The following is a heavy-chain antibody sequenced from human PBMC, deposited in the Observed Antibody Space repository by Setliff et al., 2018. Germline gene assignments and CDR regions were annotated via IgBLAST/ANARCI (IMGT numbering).Heavy chain of an antibody. CDR1: GFTFRNYG. J-gene: IGHJ6*03. D-gene: IGHD3-22*01. Sequence: GGSLRLSCAASGFTFRNYGMHWVRQAPGKGPEWVAVIWFDGGNEFYADSVRGRFTISRDNSKNMLYLQMDSLRVEDTAVYYCAKSLYFYDSSGYYYDRDYYYYMDVWGKGTTVTVSS. V-gene: IGHV3-33*03. CDR2: IWFDGGNE. CDR3: AKSLYFYDSSGYYYDRDYYYYMDV.